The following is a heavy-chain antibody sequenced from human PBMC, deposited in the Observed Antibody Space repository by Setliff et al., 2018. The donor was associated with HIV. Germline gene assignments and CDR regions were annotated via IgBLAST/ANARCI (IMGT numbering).Heavy chain of an antibody. CDR2: ITYHERDT. Sequence: GGSLRPSCGASGFTFNNYGMHWVRRATGKGLEWVASITYHERDTFYADSVEGRFTISRDNSKNMLYLQMNSLTTEDTAVYYFAKPTTVVTSYYFDSWGQGTQVTVSS. CDR3: AKPTTVVTSYYFDS. V-gene: IGHV3-30*02. CDR1: GFTFNNYG. D-gene: IGHD4-17*01. J-gene: IGHJ4*02.